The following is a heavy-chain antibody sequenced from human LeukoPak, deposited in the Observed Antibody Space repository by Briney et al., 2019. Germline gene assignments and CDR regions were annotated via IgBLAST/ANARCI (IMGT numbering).Heavy chain of an antibody. V-gene: IGHV3-23*01. CDR1: GCTFSSYG. CDR2: ISTSGHNT. D-gene: IGHD2-15*01. J-gene: IGHJ4*02. CDR3: ADAGYCSGGTCRPPHFDY. Sequence: GALRLSCAASGCTFSSYGMHWVRQAPGKGLEWVSAISTSGHNTFYADSVKGRFIISRDNSKDTLFLQMNSLRAEGTAVYYCADAGYCSGGTCRPPHFDYWGQGTLVTVSS.